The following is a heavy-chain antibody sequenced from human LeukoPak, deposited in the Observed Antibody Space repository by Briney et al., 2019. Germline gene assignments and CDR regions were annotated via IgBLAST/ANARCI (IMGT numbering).Heavy chain of an antibody. V-gene: IGHV3-7*01. CDR2: IKQDGSEK. CDR1: GFTFSSYW. D-gene: IGHD3-9*01. J-gene: IGHJ4*02. Sequence: GGSLRLSCAASGFTFSSYWMSWVRQAPGKGLEWVANIKQDGSEKYYVDSVKGRFTISRDNAKNSLYLQMNSLRAEDTAAYYCARDHHYDILTGYYIFEGNFDYWGQGTLVTVSS. CDR3: ARDHHYDILTGYYIFEGNFDY.